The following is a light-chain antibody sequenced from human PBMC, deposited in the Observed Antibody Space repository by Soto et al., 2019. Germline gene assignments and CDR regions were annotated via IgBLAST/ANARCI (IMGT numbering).Light chain of an antibody. CDR2: DAS. J-gene: IGKJ5*01. CDR1: QSVSSNY. Sequence: SVLTQSPCTLSLSPGPRSTLACRASQSVSSNYLAWYQQKPGQAPRLXMYDASSRATGIPDRFSGSASDTDFTLTISRLEPQDFAVYYCQQYGGSPSITFGQGTRLEIK. V-gene: IGKV3-20*01. CDR3: QQYGGSPSIT.